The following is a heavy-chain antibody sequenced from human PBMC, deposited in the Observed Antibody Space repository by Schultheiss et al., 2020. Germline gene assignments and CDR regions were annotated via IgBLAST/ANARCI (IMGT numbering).Heavy chain of an antibody. J-gene: IGHJ2*01. CDR2: TYYRSKWYN. V-gene: IGHV6-1*01. CDR3: TRAPDWYFDL. Sequence: SQTLSLTCAISGDSVSSNSAPWNWIRQSPSRGLEWLGRTYYRSKWYNEYALSVKSRITINADTSKNQFSLHLKSVTPEDTAVYYCTRAPDWYFDLWGRGTLVTVSS. CDR1: GDSVSSNSAP.